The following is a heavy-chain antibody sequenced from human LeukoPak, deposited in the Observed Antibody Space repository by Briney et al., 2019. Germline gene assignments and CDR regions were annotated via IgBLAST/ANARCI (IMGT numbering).Heavy chain of an antibody. D-gene: IGHD3-16*01. V-gene: IGHV1-69*05. J-gene: IGHJ3*02. CDR1: GYTFTSYG. CDR3: ARERGDDAFDI. Sequence: SVKVSCKASGYTFTSYGISWVRQAPGQGLEWMGGIIPIFGTANYAQKFQGRVTITTDESTSTAYMELSSLRSEDTAVYYCARERGDDAFDIWGRGTMVTVSS. CDR2: IIPIFGTA.